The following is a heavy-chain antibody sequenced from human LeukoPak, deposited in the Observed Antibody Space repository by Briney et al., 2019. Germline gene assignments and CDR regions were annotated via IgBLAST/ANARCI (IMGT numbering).Heavy chain of an antibody. CDR2: ISAYNGNT. CDR3: ARDTSYSSSSAGGY. D-gene: IGHD6-6*01. J-gene: IGHJ4*02. CDR1: GYTFTSYG. V-gene: IGHV1-18*01. Sequence: GASVKVSCKASGYTFTSYGISWVRQAPGQGLEWMGWISAYNGNTNYEQKLQGRVTMNTDTSTSTAYMELRSLRSDDTAVYYCARDTSYSSSSAGGYWGQGTLVTVSS.